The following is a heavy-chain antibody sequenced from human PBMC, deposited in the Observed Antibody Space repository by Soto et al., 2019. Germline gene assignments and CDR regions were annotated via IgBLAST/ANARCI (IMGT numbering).Heavy chain of an antibody. D-gene: IGHD3-22*01. Sequence: ASVKVSCKASGYMFIRYTITWVRQAPGQGLEWMGGITPMFGTPNYAQKFQGRVTITADESTSTAYMELSSLRSEDTAMYYCARDGTLYDSSAYYYLYWGQGTLVTVSS. J-gene: IGHJ4*02. V-gene: IGHV1-69*13. CDR1: GYMFIRYT. CDR2: ITPMFGTP. CDR3: ARDGTLYDSSAYYYLY.